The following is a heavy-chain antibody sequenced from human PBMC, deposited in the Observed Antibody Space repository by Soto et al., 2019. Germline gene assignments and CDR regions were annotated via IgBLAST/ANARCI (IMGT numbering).Heavy chain of an antibody. CDR2: ISGSGGST. J-gene: IGHJ4*02. Sequence: GGSLRLSCAASGFTFSSYAMSWVRQAPGKGLEWVSAISGSGGSTYYADSVKGRLTISRDNSKNTLYLQMNSLRAEDTAVYYCAKDGTRGGSSPQALDYWGQGTLVTVSS. V-gene: IGHV3-23*01. D-gene: IGHD1-26*01. CDR3: AKDGTRGGSSPQALDY. CDR1: GFTFSSYA.